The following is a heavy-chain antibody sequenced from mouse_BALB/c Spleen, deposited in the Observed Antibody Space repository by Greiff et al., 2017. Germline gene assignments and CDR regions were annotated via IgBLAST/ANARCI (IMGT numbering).Heavy chain of an antibody. Sequence: EVKVVESGGGLVQPGGSRKLSCAASGFTFSSFGMHWVRQAPEKGLEWVAYISSGSSTIYYADTVKGRFTISRDNPKNTLFLQMTSLRSEDTAMYYCARSGNYVKFAYWGQGTLVTVSA. D-gene: IGHD2-1*01. V-gene: IGHV5-17*02. CDR3: ARSGNYVKFAY. CDR2: ISSGSSTI. J-gene: IGHJ3*01. CDR1: GFTFSSFG.